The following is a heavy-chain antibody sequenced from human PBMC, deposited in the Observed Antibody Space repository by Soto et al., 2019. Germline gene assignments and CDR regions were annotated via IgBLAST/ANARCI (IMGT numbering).Heavy chain of an antibody. CDR1: GGSISSGGYS. V-gene: IGHV4-30-2*05. J-gene: IGHJ5*02. D-gene: IGHD4-17*01. Sequence: SETLSLTCAVSGGSISSGGYSWSWIRQPPGKGLEWIGYIYHSGSTYYNPSLKSRVSISLDTSKNQFSLKLSSVTAADTAVYYCARVDFGDENWFDPWGQGAQVTVSS. CDR3: ARVDFGDENWFDP. CDR2: IYHSGST.